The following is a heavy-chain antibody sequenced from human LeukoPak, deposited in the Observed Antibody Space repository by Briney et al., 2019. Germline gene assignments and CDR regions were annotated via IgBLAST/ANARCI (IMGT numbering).Heavy chain of an antibody. Sequence: PGRSLRLSCAASGFTFSSYGMHWVRQAPGKGLEWVAVISYDGSNKYYADSVKGRFTISRDNSKNTLYLQMNSLRAEDTAVYYCTRRYYHDSSGSYRNDYWGQGTLVTVSS. V-gene: IGHV3-30*03. CDR3: TRRYYHDSSGSYRNDY. CDR2: ISYDGSNK. D-gene: IGHD3-22*01. CDR1: GFTFSSYG. J-gene: IGHJ4*02.